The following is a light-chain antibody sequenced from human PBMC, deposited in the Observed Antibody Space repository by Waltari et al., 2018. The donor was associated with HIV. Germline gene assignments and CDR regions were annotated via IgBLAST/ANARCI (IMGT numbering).Light chain of an antibody. CDR3: QQSGSSIT. V-gene: IGKV3-20*01. Sequence: EIVLTQSPGTLSLSPGERAIFSCRASQSVGSIYLNWYQQKPGQAPRVLIYGASSRATGIPYRFSGSGSGTDFSLTISRLEPEDFAVYYCQQSGSSITFGQGTRLEIK. J-gene: IGKJ5*01. CDR1: QSVGSIY. CDR2: GAS.